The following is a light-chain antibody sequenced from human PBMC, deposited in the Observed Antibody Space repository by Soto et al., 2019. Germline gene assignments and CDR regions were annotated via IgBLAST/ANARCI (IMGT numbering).Light chain of an antibody. Sequence: QSALTQPASVSGSPGQSITISCTGTSSDVGGYNYVSWYQQHPGKAPKLMIYEVSHRPSGVSNRFSGSKSVNTSSLTISGLQAEDEADYYCSSYTSSSLVVFGGGTKLTVL. V-gene: IGLV2-14*01. CDR2: EVS. CDR3: SSYTSSSLVV. CDR1: SSDVGGYNY. J-gene: IGLJ2*01.